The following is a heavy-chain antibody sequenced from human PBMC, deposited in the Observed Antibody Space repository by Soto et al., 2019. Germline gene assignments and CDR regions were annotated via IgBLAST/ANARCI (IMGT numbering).Heavy chain of an antibody. D-gene: IGHD3-22*01. Sequence: GGSLRLSCAASGFTFSTYSMNWVRQAPGKGLEWVSSLSSSSSYIYYAGSVKGRFTISRDNAENSLYLQMNSLRAEDTAVYYCARDYYDSSGTQIMDVWGQGTTVTVSS. CDR1: GFTFSTYS. CDR3: ARDYYDSSGTQIMDV. V-gene: IGHV3-21*01. CDR2: LSSSSSYI. J-gene: IGHJ6*02.